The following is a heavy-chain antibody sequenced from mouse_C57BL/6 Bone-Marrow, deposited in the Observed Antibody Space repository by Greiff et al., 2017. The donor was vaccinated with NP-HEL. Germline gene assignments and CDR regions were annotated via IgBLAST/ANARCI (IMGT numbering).Heavy chain of an antibody. D-gene: IGHD1-2*01. CDR1: GYSFTGYY. J-gene: IGHJ2*01. CDR3: ARSYGRGDY. CDR2: INPSTGGT. Sequence: VQLKESGPELVKPGASVKISCKASGYSFTGYYMNWVKQSPEKSLEWIGEINPSTGGTTYNQKFKAKATLTVDKSSSTAYMQLKSLTSEDSAVYYCARSYGRGDYWGQGTTLTVSS. V-gene: IGHV1-42*01.